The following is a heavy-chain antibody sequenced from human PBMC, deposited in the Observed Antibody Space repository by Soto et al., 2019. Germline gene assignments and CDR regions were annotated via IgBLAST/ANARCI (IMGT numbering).Heavy chain of an antibody. Sequence: QVQLQESGPGLVKPSETLSLTYTVSGGSVSSGSYYWSWIRQPPGKGLEWIGYIYYSGSTNYNPSRKSRVTISVDTSKNQFSLKLSSVTAADTAVYYCARDVSTVTPPSGYYGMDVWGQGTTVTVSS. J-gene: IGHJ6*02. CDR3: ARDVSTVTPPSGYYGMDV. V-gene: IGHV4-61*01. D-gene: IGHD4-17*01. CDR2: IYYSGST. CDR1: GGSVSSGSYY.